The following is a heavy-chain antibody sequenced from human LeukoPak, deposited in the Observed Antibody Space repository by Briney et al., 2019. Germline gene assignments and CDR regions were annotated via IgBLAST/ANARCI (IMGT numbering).Heavy chain of an antibody. CDR2: ISAYNGNT. V-gene: IGHV1-18*01. Sequence: GASVKVSCKASGYTFTSYGISWVRQAPGQGLEWMGWISAYNGNTNYAQKFQGRVTITADKSTSTAYMELSSLRSEDTAVYYCARDPSTVTSPDYWGQGTLVTVSS. J-gene: IGHJ4*02. D-gene: IGHD4-17*01. CDR1: GYTFTSYG. CDR3: ARDPSTVTSPDY.